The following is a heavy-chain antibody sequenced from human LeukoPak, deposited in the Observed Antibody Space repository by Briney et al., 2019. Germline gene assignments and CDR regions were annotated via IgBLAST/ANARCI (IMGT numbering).Heavy chain of an antibody. Sequence: SETLPLTCTVSGGSIRSYYWSWLRQPLGEGLEWIGYIYSGSSDYNPSLKSRVTISVDTSKNQFSLNLSSVTATDTAVYYCARAYSSGWYYFEYWGQGTLVAVSS. CDR2: IYSGSS. V-gene: IGHV4-59*08. J-gene: IGHJ4*02. D-gene: IGHD6-19*01. CDR3: ARAYSSGWYYFEY. CDR1: GGSIRSYY.